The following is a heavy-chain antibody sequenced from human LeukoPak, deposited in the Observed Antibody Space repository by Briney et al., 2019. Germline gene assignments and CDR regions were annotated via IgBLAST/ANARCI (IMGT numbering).Heavy chain of an antibody. CDR2: IYSGGST. V-gene: IGHV3-53*01. CDR3: AREGYCSSTSCYVRAFDI. J-gene: IGHJ3*02. D-gene: IGHD2-2*01. Sequence: GGSLRLSCAASGFTVSSNYMSWVRQAPGKGLEWVSVIYSGGSTYYADSVKGRFTISRDNSKNTLYLQMNSLRAEDTAVYYCAREGYCSSTSCYVRAFDIWGQGTMVTVSS. CDR1: GFTVSSNY.